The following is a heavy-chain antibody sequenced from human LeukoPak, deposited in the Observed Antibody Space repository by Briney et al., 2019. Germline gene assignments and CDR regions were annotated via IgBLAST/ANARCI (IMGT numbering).Heavy chain of an antibody. V-gene: IGHV3-30*02. CDR1: GFTFSAYA. Sequence: GGSLRLSCAASGFTFSAYAMHWVRQAPGKGLDWGAFIRYDGFNEYYADSVKGRFTISRDNSKNPVYLQMTSLRAEDTAVYYCAKNLGHYDSSGFLFDYWGQGALVTVSS. CDR3: AKNLGHYDSSGFLFDY. J-gene: IGHJ4*02. D-gene: IGHD3-22*01. CDR2: IRYDGFNE.